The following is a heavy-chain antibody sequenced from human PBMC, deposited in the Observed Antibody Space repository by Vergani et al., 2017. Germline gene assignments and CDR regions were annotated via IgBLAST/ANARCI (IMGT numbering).Heavy chain of an antibody. CDR1: GYSFTSYW. CDR2: IYPGDSEV. V-gene: IGHV5-51*01. D-gene: IGHD3-10*01. Sequence: EVQLVQSGAEVKKPGESLKISCKGSGYSFTSYWIGWVRQRPGRGLEWMGIIYPGDSEVKSNPTFRGQVIFSVDTSVNTAYLQWRSLQASDTATYFCASGGHGSENGGALQLWRQGTNITVSS. J-gene: IGHJ3*01. CDR3: ASGGHGSENGGALQL.